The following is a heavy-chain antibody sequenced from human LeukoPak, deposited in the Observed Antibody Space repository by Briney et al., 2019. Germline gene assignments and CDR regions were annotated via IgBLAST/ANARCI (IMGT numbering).Heavy chain of an antibody. Sequence: SVKVSCKASGGTFSSYAISWVRQAPGQGLEWMGRIIPILGIANYAQKFQGRVTITADKSTGTAYMELSSLRSEDTAVYYCARVQAAAAGTWVDYWGQGTLVTVSS. J-gene: IGHJ4*02. CDR3: ARVQAAAAGTWVDY. V-gene: IGHV1-69*04. CDR1: GGTFSSYA. D-gene: IGHD6-13*01. CDR2: IIPILGIA.